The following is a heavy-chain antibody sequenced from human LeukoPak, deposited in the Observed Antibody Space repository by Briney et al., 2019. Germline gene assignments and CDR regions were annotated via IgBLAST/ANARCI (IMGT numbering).Heavy chain of an antibody. V-gene: IGHV5-51*01. CDR3: ARHERSTTGSLLYDN. CDR1: GYSFTTYW. CDR2: IYPGDSDT. J-gene: IGHJ4*02. D-gene: IGHD1-1*01. Sequence: GESLKISCKGSGYSFTTYWIGWVRQMPGKGLEWMGIIYPGDSDTRYSPSFQGQVTISADKSISAAYLQWSSLKASDTAMYYCARHERSTTGSLLYDNWGQGTLVTASS.